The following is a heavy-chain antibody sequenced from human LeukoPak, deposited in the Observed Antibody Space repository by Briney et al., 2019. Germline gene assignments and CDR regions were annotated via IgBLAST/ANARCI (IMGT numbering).Heavy chain of an antibody. CDR1: GYTFTGYY. CDR3: ARDRADLSGGHIVVVPAATDYGMDV. V-gene: IGHV1-2*02. J-gene: IGHJ6*02. Sequence: ASVKVSCKASGYTFTGYYMHWVRQAPGQGLEWMGWINPNSGGTNYAQKFQGRVTMTRDTSISTAYMELSRLRSDDTAVYYCARDRADLSGGHIVVVPAATDYGMDVWGQGSSVTASS. CDR2: INPNSGGT. D-gene: IGHD2-2*01.